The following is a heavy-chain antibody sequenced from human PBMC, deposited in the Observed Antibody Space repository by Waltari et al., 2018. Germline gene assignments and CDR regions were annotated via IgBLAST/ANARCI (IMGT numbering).Heavy chain of an antibody. Sequence: EVQLLESGGGLVQPGGSLRLSCAASGFTFTSYAMSWVRQAPGKGLEWVSGISGGGGSTYYADSVKGRFTISRDNSKNTLYLQMNSLRAEDTAVYYCAKDSRRGVTTPFDCWGQGTLVTVSS. V-gene: IGHV3-23*01. J-gene: IGHJ4*02. CDR3: AKDSRRGVTTPFDC. D-gene: IGHD4-17*01. CDR1: GFTFTSYA. CDR2: ISGGGGST.